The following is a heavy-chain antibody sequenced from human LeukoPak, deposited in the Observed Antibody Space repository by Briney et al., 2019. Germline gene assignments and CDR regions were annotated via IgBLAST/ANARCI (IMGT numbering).Heavy chain of an antibody. V-gene: IGHV1-2*02. J-gene: IGHJ4*02. CDR2: INPNSGGT. Sequence: ASVKVSCKASGYTFTGYYMHWVRQAPGQGLERMGWINPNSGGTNYAQKFQGRATMTRDTSISTAYMELSRLRSDDTAVYYCASTSPGAGTTPLDYWGQGTLVTVSS. D-gene: IGHD1-7*01. CDR1: GYTFTGYY. CDR3: ASTSPGAGTTPLDY.